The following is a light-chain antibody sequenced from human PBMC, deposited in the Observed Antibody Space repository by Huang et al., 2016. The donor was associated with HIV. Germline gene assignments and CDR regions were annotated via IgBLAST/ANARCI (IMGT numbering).Light chain of an antibody. Sequence: EIVLTQSPASLALSPGERATLSCRASQSVRNYLAWYQQKPGQAPRLLIFDASNRATDIPARFSSGGSATDFPLTISSLEPEDFAVYYCQQRYNWPLTFGGGTKVEIK. CDR2: DAS. CDR3: QQRYNWPLT. CDR1: QSVRNY. V-gene: IGKV3-11*01. J-gene: IGKJ4*01.